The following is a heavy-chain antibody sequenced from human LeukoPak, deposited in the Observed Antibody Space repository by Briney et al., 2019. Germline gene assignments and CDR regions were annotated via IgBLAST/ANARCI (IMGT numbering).Heavy chain of an antibody. CDR2: IRSKAYGGTT. Sequence: GGSLRLSCTASGFAFGDYAMSWVRQAPGKGLEWVGFIRSKAYGGTTEYAASVKGRFTISRDDSKSIAYLQMNSLKTEDTAVYYCTRNDYGDFQFDYGMDVWGQGTTVTVSS. D-gene: IGHD4-17*01. CDR1: GFAFGDYA. V-gene: IGHV3-49*04. CDR3: TRNDYGDFQFDYGMDV. J-gene: IGHJ6*02.